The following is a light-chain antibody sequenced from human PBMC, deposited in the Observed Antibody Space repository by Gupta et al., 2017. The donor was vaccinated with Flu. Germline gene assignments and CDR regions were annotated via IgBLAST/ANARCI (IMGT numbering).Light chain of an antibody. V-gene: IGKV3-20*01. J-gene: IGKJ4*01. CDR2: GAS. CDR3: YQDGGSLQT. Sequence: EIVLTHSPDILSLSPGARATLSCRASQTVSSNYLAWYQQKPGQAPRLLIYGASNRATGIPDRFSGSGSGTDFTLTISRLEPEDFAVYYCYQDGGSLQTFGGGTKVESK. CDR1: QTVSSNY.